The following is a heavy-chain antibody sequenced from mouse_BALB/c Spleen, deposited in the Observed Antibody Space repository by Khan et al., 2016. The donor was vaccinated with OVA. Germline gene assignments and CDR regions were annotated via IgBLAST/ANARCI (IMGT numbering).Heavy chain of an antibody. CDR3: AREEALYYFDY. J-gene: IGHJ2*01. V-gene: IGHV1S132*01. Sequence: QVQLQQSGAELVRPGTSVKLSCKTSGYIFTSYWIHWVKQRSGQGLEWIARIYPGTDNTYYSEKFKDKATLTADTSSSTAYVQLSSLKSEDSAVFVCAREEALYYFDYWGQGTTLTVSS. CDR1: GYIFTSYW. CDR2: IYPGTDNT.